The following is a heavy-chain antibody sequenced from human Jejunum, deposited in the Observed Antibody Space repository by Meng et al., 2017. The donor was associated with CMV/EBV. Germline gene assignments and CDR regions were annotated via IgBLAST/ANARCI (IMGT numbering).Heavy chain of an antibody. Sequence: SGGSISSSNWWSWVRQSPGKGLEWIGEISHSGSTNYNPSLKSRVTISVDKSNNQFSLKLNSVTAADTAVYYCARDGGVRGISDRFDPWGQGTLVTV. J-gene: IGHJ5*02. CDR3: ARDGGVRGISDRFDP. D-gene: IGHD3-10*01. V-gene: IGHV4-4*02. CDR2: ISHSGST. CDR1: GGSISSSNW.